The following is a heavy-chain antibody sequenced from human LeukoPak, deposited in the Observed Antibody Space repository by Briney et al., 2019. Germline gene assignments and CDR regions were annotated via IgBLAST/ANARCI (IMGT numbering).Heavy chain of an antibody. D-gene: IGHD2-15*01. CDR1: GGSISSGGYS. J-gene: IGHJ5*02. Sequence: SQTLSLTCAVSGGSISSGGYSWSWIRQPPGKGLEWIGYIYHSGSTYYNPSLKSRVTISVDTSKNQFSLKLSSVTAADTAVYYCARASWGYCSGGSCYPNWFDPWGQGTLVTVSS. CDR3: ARASWGYCSGGSCYPNWFDP. V-gene: IGHV4-30-2*01. CDR2: IYHSGST.